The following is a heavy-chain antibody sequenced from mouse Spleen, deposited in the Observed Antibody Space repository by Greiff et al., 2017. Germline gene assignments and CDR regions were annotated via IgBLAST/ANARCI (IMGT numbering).Heavy chain of an antibody. CDR2: IYPGDGDT. CDR3: ARSITTVGGYYFDY. V-gene: IGHV1-80*01. J-gene: IGHJ2*01. D-gene: IGHD1-1*01. Sequence: LVESGAELVRPGSSVKISCKASGYAFSSYWMNWVKQRPGQGLEWIGQIYPGDGDTNYNGKFKGKATLTADKSSSTAYMQLSSLTSEDSAVYFCARSITTVGGYYFDYWGQGTTLTVSS. CDR1: GYAFSSYW.